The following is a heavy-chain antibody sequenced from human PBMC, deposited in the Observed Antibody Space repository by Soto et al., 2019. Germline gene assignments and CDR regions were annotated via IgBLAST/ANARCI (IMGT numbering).Heavy chain of an antibody. V-gene: IGHV4-39*01. J-gene: IGHJ5*02. Sequence: SETLALTCTVSGGSISSSGDYWGWLRQPPGKGLEWIGSIYYSGSTYYNPSLKSRVTISVDTSKNQFSLKLSSVTAADTAVYYCARHGDYDILTGNWFDPWGQGTLVTVSS. CDR2: IYYSGST. CDR3: ARHGDYDILTGNWFDP. D-gene: IGHD3-9*01. CDR1: GGSISSSGDY.